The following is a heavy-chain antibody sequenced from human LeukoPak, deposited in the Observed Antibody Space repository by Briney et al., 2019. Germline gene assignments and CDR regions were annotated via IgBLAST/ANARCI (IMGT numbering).Heavy chain of an antibody. CDR1: GFTFSSYA. J-gene: IGHJ4*02. V-gene: IGHV4-4*09. CDR3: ARQPLPLREDHFDF. CDR2: TFTSGGT. D-gene: IGHD1-26*01. Sequence: GSLRLSCAASGFTFSSYAMSWIRQTPGKGLEWIGYTFTSGGTSYNPSLKSRVTISVDTSKNQFSLKMTSVTAADTAVYYCARQPLPLREDHFDFWGQGTLVTVSS.